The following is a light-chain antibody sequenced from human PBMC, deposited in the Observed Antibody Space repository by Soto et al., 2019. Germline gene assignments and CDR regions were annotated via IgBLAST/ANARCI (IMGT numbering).Light chain of an antibody. Sequence: QSVLTQPASVSGSPGQSITISCTGTSSDVGGYNYVSWYQHHPGKAPKLMIHEVSDRPSGISNRFSGSKSGNTASLTISGLQAEDEADYYCSSYTGATTYVFGTGTKLTVL. CDR3: SSYTGATTYV. J-gene: IGLJ1*01. CDR1: SSDVGGYNY. CDR2: EVS. V-gene: IGLV2-14*01.